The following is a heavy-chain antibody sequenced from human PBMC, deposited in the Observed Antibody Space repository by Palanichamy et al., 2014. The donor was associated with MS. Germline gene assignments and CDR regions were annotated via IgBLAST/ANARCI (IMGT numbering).Heavy chain of an antibody. Sequence: EVQLVESGGGLVKPGGSLRLSCAASGFTFSSYSMNWVRQAPGKGLEWVSSISSSSYIYYADSVKGRFTISRDNAKNSLYLQMNSLRAEDTAVYYCARGQDDELRYYYYGMDVWGQGTTVTVSS. CDR1: GFTFSSYS. CDR2: ISSSSYI. V-gene: IGHV3-21*01. CDR3: ARGQDDELRYYYYGMDV. J-gene: IGHJ6*02. D-gene: IGHD1-1*01.